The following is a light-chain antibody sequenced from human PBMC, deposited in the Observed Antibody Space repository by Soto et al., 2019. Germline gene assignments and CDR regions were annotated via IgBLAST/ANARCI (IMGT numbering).Light chain of an antibody. Sequence: DIQMTQSPSSLSASVGDRITITCRASQSISSYLNWYQQKPGKAPKLLIYAASSLQSGVPSRFSGSGSGTDSTLTITSLQPEDFATYYCQQSYNTLSITFGQGTRLEIK. J-gene: IGKJ5*01. CDR2: AAS. CDR1: QSISSY. V-gene: IGKV1-39*01. CDR3: QQSYNTLSIT.